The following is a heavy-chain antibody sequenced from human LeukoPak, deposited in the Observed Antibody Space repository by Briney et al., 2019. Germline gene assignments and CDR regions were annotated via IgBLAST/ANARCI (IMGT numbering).Heavy chain of an antibody. D-gene: IGHD3-10*01. Sequence: PSETLSLTCTVSGFFIGSGYYWGWIRQPPGKGLEWIGYIYYSGSANYNPSLKSRVTISLDTSKNQFSLKLSSVTAADTAVYFCASGGSPRRSDYWGQGTLVTVSS. V-gene: IGHV4-59*01. CDR1: GFFIGSGYY. J-gene: IGHJ4*02. CDR3: ASGGSPRRSDY. CDR2: IYYSGSA.